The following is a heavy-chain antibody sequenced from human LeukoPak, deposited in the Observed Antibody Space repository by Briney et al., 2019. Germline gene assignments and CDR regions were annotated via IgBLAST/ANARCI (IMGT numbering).Heavy chain of an antibody. D-gene: IGHD6-19*01. J-gene: IGHJ4*02. CDR3: ARRAPYSSGWYSDF. CDR2: TFPGDSDT. Sequence: GESLKISCKGSGYIFTNDWIGWVRQMPGKGLEWMAITFPGDSDTRYSPSFQGQVTISADKSISTAYLQWSSLKASDTAMYYCARRAPYSSGWYSDFWGQGTLVTVSS. V-gene: IGHV5-51*01. CDR1: GYIFTNDW.